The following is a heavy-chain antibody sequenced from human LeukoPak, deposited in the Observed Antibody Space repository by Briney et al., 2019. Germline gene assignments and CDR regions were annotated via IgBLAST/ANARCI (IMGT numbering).Heavy chain of an antibody. D-gene: IGHD1-26*01. CDR1: GGTFSSYA. J-gene: IGHJ4*02. Sequence: GASVKVSCKASGGTFSSYAISWVRQAPGQGLEWMGGIIPILGIANYAQKFQGRVTITADKSTSTAYMELSSLRSEDTAVYYCARARGATTVFDYWGQGTLVTVSS. CDR2: IIPILGIA. V-gene: IGHV1-69*10. CDR3: ARARGATTVFDY.